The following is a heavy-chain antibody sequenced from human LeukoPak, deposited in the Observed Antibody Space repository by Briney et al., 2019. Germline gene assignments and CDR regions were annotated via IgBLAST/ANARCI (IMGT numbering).Heavy chain of an antibody. CDR3: AKVQTTVITRNDAFDI. CDR2: ISGSGGST. V-gene: IGHV3-23*01. D-gene: IGHD4-23*01. CDR1: GFTFSSYA. Sequence: AGGSLRLSCAASGFTFSSYAMSWVRQAPGKGLEWVSAISGSGGSTYYADSVKGRFTISRDNSKNTLYLQMNSLRAEDTAVYYCAKVQTTVITRNDAFDIWGQGTMVTVSS. J-gene: IGHJ3*02.